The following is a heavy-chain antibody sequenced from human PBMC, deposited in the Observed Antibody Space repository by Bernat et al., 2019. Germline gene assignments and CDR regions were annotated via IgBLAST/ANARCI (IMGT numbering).Heavy chain of an antibody. J-gene: IGHJ4*02. CDR3: TTLSTTKFSDGNRGVDY. CDR2: IKRKSDGGTT. D-gene: IGHD7-27*01. CDR1: GFTFSNAW. Sequence: EVQLVESGGGLEKSGGSLRLSCAASGFTFSNAWMNWVRQAPGKGPGWVGRIKRKSDGGTTDYAAPVTGRFTISRDDSKNTLYLQMNSLKTEDTAVYYCTTLSTTKFSDGNRGVDYWGQGALVTVSS. V-gene: IGHV3-15*07.